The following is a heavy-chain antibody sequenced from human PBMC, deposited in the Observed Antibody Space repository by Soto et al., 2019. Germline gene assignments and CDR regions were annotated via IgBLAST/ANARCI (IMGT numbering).Heavy chain of an antibody. V-gene: IGHV3-11*06. J-gene: IGHJ5*02. D-gene: IGHD5-12*01. CDR3: ARKHSGSGMS. Sequence: GGSLRLSCAASGFTFSYYYMSWIRQAPGKGLEWVSYISSSSSYTNYADSVKGRFTISRDNAKNSLYLQMNSLRAEDTAVYYCARKHSGSGMSWGQGTLVTVSS. CDR1: GFTFSYYY. CDR2: ISSSSSYT.